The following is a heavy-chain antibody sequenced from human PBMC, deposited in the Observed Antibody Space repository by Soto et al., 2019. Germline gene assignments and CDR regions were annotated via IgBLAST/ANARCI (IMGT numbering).Heavy chain of an antibody. CDR2: IYYSGST. CDR1: GGSISSSSYY. V-gene: IGHV4-39*01. D-gene: IGHD6-19*01. Sequence: SETLSLTCTVSGGSISSSSYYWGWIRQPPGKGLEWIGSIYYSGSTYYNPSLKSRVTISVDTSKNQFSLKLSSVTAADTAVYYCARHRSRIAVAGTLLFYSDYWGQGTLVTVSS. CDR3: ARHRSRIAVAGTLLFYSDY. J-gene: IGHJ4*02.